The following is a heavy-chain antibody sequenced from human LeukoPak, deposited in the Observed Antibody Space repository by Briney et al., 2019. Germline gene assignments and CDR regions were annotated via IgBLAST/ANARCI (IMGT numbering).Heavy chain of an antibody. CDR2: IYYSGST. J-gene: IGHJ4*02. CDR3: ARAITSPYFDY. Sequence: SQTLSLTCAVSGGSISSGGYYWSWIRQHPGKGLEWIGYIYYSGSTYYNPSLKSRVTISVDTSKNQFSLKLSSVTAADTAVHYCARAITSPYFDYWGQGTLVTVSS. CDR1: GGSISSGGYY. V-gene: IGHV4-31*11. D-gene: IGHD3-10*01.